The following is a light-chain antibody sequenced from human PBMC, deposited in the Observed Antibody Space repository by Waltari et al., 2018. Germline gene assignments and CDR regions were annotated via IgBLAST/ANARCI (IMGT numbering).Light chain of an antibody. CDR3: LQLSSYPLT. CDR2: AAS. J-gene: IGKJ4*01. CDR1: QGISSY. Sequence: DIQLTQSPSFLSASVGERVTITCRASQGISSYLSWYQQKPGKAPKILIYAASTLHSGVPSRFSGSGSGTDFTLTISSLQPEDSATYFCLQLSSYPLTFGGGSTVEIK. V-gene: IGKV1-9*01.